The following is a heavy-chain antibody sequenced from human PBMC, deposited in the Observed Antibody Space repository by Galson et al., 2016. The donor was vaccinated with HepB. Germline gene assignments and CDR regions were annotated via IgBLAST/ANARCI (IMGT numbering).Heavy chain of an antibody. CDR1: GFTFAKYW. J-gene: IGHJ4*02. Sequence: SLRLSCAATGFTFAKYWMDWVRQAPGQGPEWVANIKQDGSEIYYVDSVKGRFTISRDNAKNSLYLQMNGLRVEDTAVYYCTRALDYWGQGTLVTVSS. CDR2: IKQDGSEI. CDR3: TRALDY. V-gene: IGHV3-7*01.